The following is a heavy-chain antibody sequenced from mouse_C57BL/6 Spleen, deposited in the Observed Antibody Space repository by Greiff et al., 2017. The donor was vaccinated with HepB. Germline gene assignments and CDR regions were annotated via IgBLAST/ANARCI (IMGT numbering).Heavy chain of an antibody. D-gene: IGHD1-1*01. Sequence: QLQQPGAELVKPGASVKMSCKASGYTFTSYWITWVKQRPGQGLEWIGDIYPGSGSTNYNEKFKSKATLTVDTSSSTAYMQLSSLTSEDSAVYYCARRSRGLRDAMDYWGQGTSVTVSS. V-gene: IGHV1-55*01. CDR2: IYPGSGST. J-gene: IGHJ4*01. CDR3: ARRSRGLRDAMDY. CDR1: GYTFTSYW.